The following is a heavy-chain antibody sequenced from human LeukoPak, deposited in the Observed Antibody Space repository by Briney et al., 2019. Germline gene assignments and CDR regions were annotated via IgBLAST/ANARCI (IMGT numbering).Heavy chain of an antibody. V-gene: IGHV3-21*01. CDR3: ARGFGDGYDLLVYYMDV. J-gene: IGHJ6*03. CDR2: ISSSSSYI. Sequence: GGSLRLSCAASGFTFSSYSMNWVRQAPGKGLEWVSSISSSSSYIYYADSAKGRFTISRDNAKNSLYLQMNSLRAEDTAVYYCARGFGDGYDLLVYYMDVWGKGTTVTVSS. CDR1: GFTFSSYS. D-gene: IGHD5-12*01.